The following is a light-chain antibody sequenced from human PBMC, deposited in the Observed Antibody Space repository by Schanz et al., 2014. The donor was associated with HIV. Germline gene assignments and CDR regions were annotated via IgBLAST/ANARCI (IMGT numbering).Light chain of an antibody. J-gene: IGKJ2*01. CDR1: QSITYNY. V-gene: IGKV3D-20*02. CDR3: QQRSNRPPIYT. Sequence: EIVMTQSPGTLSLSPGETATLSCRASQSITYNYLAWYQQKPGQAPRLLIYGASSRATGIPDRFSGSGSGTDFTLTISRLEPEDFAVYYCQQRSNRPPIYTFGQGTKLEI. CDR2: GAS.